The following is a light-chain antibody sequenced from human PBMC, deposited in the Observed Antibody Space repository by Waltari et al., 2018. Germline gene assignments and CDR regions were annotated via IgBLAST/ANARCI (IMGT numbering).Light chain of an antibody. V-gene: IGLV2-14*01. CDR2: DVS. J-gene: IGLJ2*01. CDR3: SSQSSNDVVL. Sequence: QSALTQPASVSGSPGQSVTIFCAGTSNDVGGYNSVSWYQEHPGQAPRVVIYDVSDRPSGFSDRFSGSTSGNTASLTISGLQAEDEADYYCSSQSSNDVVLFGGGTKLTVL. CDR1: SNDVGGYNS.